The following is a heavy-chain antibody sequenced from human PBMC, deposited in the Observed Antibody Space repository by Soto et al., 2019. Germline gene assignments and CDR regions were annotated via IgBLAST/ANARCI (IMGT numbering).Heavy chain of an antibody. CDR3: ARDFNVGAIVAYDY. J-gene: IGHJ4*02. CDR2: ISYDGSNK. Sequence: PGGSLRLSCAASGFTFSSYGMHWVRQAPGKGLEWVAVISYDGSNKYYADSVKGRFTISRDNSKNTLYLQMNSLRAEDTAVYYCARDFNVGAIVAYDYWGQGTLVTVSS. D-gene: IGHD5-12*01. V-gene: IGHV3-30*03. CDR1: GFTFSSYG.